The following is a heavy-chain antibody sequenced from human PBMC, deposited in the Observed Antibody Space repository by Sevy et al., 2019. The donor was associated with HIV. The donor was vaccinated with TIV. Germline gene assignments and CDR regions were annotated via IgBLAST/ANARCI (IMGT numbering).Heavy chain of an antibody. D-gene: IGHD6-13*01. J-gene: IGHJ4*02. CDR1: GFTFKTYN. V-gene: IGHV3-48*01. CDR2: ITSSSSII. CDR3: ARDGLPAPAKFDY. Sequence: GGSLRLSCVASGFTFKTYNMNWVRQAPAKGLEWVSCITSSSSIIYYADSVRDRFTISRDNAKNSLYLQMNSLRPEDTSLYFCARDGLPAPAKFDYWGQGTQVTVSS.